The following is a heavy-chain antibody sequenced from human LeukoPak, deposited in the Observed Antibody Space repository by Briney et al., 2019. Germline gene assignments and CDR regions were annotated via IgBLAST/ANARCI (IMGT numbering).Heavy chain of an antibody. CDR3: ARDLIMKLGNFDY. J-gene: IGHJ4*02. CDR1: GGSISSSSYY. Sequence: PSETLSLTCTVSGGSISSSSYYWGWIRQPPGKGLEWIGSIYYSGSTYYNPSLKSRVTISVDTSKNQFSLKLSSVTATDTAVYYCARDLIMKLGNFDYWGQGTLVTVSS. CDR2: IYYSGST. D-gene: IGHD3-16*01. V-gene: IGHV4-39*07.